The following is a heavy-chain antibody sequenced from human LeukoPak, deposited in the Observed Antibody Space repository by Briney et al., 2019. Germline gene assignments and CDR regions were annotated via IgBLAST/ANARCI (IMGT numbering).Heavy chain of an antibody. J-gene: IGHJ4*02. V-gene: IGHV3-21*01. Sequence: PGGSLRLSCAASGFTFSSYSMNWVRQAPGKGLEWVSFISSSRSYIYYADSVKGRFTISRDNAKNSLYLQMNSLRAEDTAVYYCARIGSGSYSYWGQGTLVTVSS. CDR3: ARIGSGSYSY. CDR1: GFTFSSYS. D-gene: IGHD1-26*01. CDR2: ISSSRSYI.